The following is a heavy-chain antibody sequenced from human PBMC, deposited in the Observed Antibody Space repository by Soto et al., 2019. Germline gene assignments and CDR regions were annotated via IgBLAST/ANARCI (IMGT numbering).Heavy chain of an antibody. D-gene: IGHD6-19*01. CDR1: GYSFTRYW. Sequence: PGESLKISCKGSGYSFTRYWIGWVRQMPGKGLEWMGIVYPGDSDTRYSPSFQGQVTISADKSISTAYLQWSSLKASDTAMYYCARHIWNRIAVAGTNYYYGMDVWGQGTTVTVSS. CDR3: ARHIWNRIAVAGTNYYYGMDV. J-gene: IGHJ6*02. V-gene: IGHV5-51*01. CDR2: VYPGDSDT.